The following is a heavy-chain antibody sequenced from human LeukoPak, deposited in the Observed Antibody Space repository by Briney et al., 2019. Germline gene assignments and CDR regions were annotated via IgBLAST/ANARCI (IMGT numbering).Heavy chain of an antibody. Sequence: GGSLRLSCAASGFTFSSYGMHWVRQATGKGLEWVAVISYDGSNKYYADSVKGRFTISRDNSKNTLYLQMNSLRAEDTAVYYCAKGDFWSGYLVTHPNNWFDPWGQGTLVTVSS. D-gene: IGHD3-3*01. CDR3: AKGDFWSGYLVTHPNNWFDP. CDR1: GFTFSSYG. J-gene: IGHJ5*02. V-gene: IGHV3-30*18. CDR2: ISYDGSNK.